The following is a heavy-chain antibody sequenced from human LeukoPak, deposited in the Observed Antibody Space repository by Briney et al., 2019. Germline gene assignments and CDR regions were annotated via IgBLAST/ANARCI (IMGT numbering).Heavy chain of an antibody. D-gene: IGHD6-13*01. CDR2: ITTSSSYM. CDR1: GFTFSTYN. Sequence: GGSVRLSCVASGFTFSTYNMNWVRRTPGKGLEWVSSITTSSSYMFYADSVRGRFTISRDNAKNTVYLQMNSLRAEDTAVYYCGKVDYYSAAGINYWGQGTLVTVSS. J-gene: IGHJ4*02. V-gene: IGHV3-21*01. CDR3: GKVDYYSAAGINY.